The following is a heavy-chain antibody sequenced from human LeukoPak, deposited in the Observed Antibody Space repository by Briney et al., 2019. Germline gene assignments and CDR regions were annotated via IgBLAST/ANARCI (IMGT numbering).Heavy chain of an antibody. CDR3: AKDRGPSYYYGMDV. V-gene: IGHV3-11*04. J-gene: IGHJ6*02. D-gene: IGHD3-10*01. Sequence: GGSLRLTCAASGFTFSDYYMSWIRQAPGKGLEWVSYISSSGSTIYYADSVRGRFTISRDNSKNTLYLQMNSLRAEDTAVYYCAKDRGPSYYYGMDVWGQGTTVTVSS. CDR2: ISSSGSTI. CDR1: GFTFSDYY.